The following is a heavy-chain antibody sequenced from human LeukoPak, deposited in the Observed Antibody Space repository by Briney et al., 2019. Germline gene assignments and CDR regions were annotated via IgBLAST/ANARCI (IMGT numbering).Heavy chain of an antibody. CDR1: GFTFSSYS. CDR2: ISSSSSYI. Sequence: PGGSLRLSCAASGFTFSSYSMNWVRRAPGKGLEWVSSISSSSSYIYYADSVKGRFTISRDNAKNSLYLQMNSLRAEDTAVYYCAREALDYDFWSGYYASRPDDDYWGQGTLVTVSS. D-gene: IGHD3-3*01. J-gene: IGHJ4*02. V-gene: IGHV3-21*01. CDR3: AREALDYDFWSGYYASRPDDDY.